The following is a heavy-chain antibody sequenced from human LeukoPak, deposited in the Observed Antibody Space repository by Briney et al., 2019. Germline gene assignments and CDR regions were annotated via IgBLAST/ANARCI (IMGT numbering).Heavy chain of an antibody. CDR2: ITAGGDTR. Sequence: PGGSLRLSCAASGFIFSNYVMIWVRQAPGKGLEWVSGITAGGDTRYYADSVKGRFTMSRDNSRDTVYPQMNSLRVDDTAVYYCVKGLYTIDYWGQGTLVTVSS. CDR3: VKGLYTIDY. CDR1: GFIFSNYV. V-gene: IGHV3-23*01. J-gene: IGHJ4*02. D-gene: IGHD2-2*02.